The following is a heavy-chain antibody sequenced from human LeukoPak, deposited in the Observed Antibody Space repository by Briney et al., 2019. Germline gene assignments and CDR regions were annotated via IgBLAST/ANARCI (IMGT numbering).Heavy chain of an antibody. CDR3: AKDKHRAWIQAH. CDR2: ISGTSSNT. D-gene: IGHD5-18*01. Sequence: TGGSLRLSCAASGFAFSSYAMSWVRQAPGKGLEWVSGISGTSSNTYYADSVKGRFTISRDSAKNTLYLQMNSLTAEDTALYYYAKDKHRAWIQAHWGEETLVIVAS. V-gene: IGHV3-23*01. CDR1: GFAFSSYA. J-gene: IGHJ1*01.